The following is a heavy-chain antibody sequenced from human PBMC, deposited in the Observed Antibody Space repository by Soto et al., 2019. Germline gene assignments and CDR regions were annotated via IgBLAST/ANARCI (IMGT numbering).Heavy chain of an antibody. Sequence: GESLKISCKGSGYSFTSYWISWVRQMPGKGLEWMGRIDPSDSYTNYSPSFQGHVTISADKSISTAYLQWSSLKASDTAVYYCARATTGPSRGSVYYYYGMDVWGQGTTVTVSS. CDR2: IDPSDSYT. J-gene: IGHJ6*02. D-gene: IGHD1-26*01. V-gene: IGHV5-10-1*01. CDR3: ARATTGPSRGSVYYYYGMDV. CDR1: GYSFTSYW.